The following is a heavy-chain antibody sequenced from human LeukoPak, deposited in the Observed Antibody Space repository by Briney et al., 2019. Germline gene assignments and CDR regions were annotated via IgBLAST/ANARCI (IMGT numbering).Heavy chain of an antibody. Sequence: ASVKVSCKASGYTFTSYYMHWVRQAPGQGLEWMGIINPSGGSTSYAQKFQGRVTMTRDTSISTAYMELSTLRSDDTAVYYCARGPAAGDYWGQGTLVTVSS. CDR2: INPSGGST. J-gene: IGHJ4*02. D-gene: IGHD6-13*01. CDR3: ARGPAAGDY. CDR1: GYTFTSYY. V-gene: IGHV1-46*01.